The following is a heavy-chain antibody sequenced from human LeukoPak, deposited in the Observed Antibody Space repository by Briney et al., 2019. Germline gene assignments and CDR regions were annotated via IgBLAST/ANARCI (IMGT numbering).Heavy chain of an antibody. CDR3: PKTYYDFWSGYYIDY. CDR1: GFTFSSYA. V-gene: IGHV3-23*01. D-gene: IGHD3-3*01. Sequence: GRSLRLSCAASGFTFSSYAMSWVRQAPGKGLEWVSAISGSGGSTYYADSVKGRFTISRDNSKNTLYLQMNSLRAEDTAVYYCPKTYYDFWSGYYIDYWGQGSLVTVSS. CDR2: ISGSGGST. J-gene: IGHJ4*02.